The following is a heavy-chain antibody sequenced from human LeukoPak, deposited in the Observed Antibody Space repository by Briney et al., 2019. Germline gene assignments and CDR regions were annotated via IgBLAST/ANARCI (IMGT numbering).Heavy chain of an antibody. CDR3: ARDLVGITETKAFDY. CDR2: ISAYNGNT. D-gene: IGHD1-7*01. V-gene: IGHV1-18*01. J-gene: IGHJ4*02. Sequence: ASVKVSCKASGYTFTSYGISWVRQAPGQGLEWMGWISAYNGNTNYAQKLQGRVTMTTDTSTSTAYMELGSLRSDDTAVYYCARDLVGITETKAFDYWGQGTLVTVSS. CDR1: GYTFTSYG.